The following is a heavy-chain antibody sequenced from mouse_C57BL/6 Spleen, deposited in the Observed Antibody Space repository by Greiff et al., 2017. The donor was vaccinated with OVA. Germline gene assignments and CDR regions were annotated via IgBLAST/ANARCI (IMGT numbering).Heavy chain of an antibody. CDR3: ARAGTRAMDY. J-gene: IGHJ4*01. Sequence: EVMLVESEGGLVQPGSSMKLSCTASGFTFSDYYMAWVRQVPEKGLEWVANINYDGSSTYYLDSLKSRFIISRDNAKNILYLQMSSLKSEDTATYYCARAGTRAMDYWGQGTSVTVSS. CDR2: INYDGSST. CDR1: GFTFSDYY. V-gene: IGHV5-16*01. D-gene: IGHD4-1*01.